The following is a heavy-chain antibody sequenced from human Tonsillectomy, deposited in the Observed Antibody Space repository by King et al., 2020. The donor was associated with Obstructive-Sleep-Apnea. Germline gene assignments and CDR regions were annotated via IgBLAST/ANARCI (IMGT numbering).Heavy chain of an antibody. D-gene: IGHD6-19*01. J-gene: IGHJ6*02. Sequence: VQLVESGGGLVQPGGSLRLSCAASGFSFSSFWSSWVRRAPGKGLEWVANIKQDRSMKYYVDPVKGRFTNSRDNANNSLYLQMNSLRAEDTAVYYCATQGWSSGWDGMDVWGQGTTVSVSS. CDR3: ATQGWSSGWDGMDV. CDR1: GFSFSSFW. CDR2: IKQDRSMK. V-gene: IGHV3-7*03.